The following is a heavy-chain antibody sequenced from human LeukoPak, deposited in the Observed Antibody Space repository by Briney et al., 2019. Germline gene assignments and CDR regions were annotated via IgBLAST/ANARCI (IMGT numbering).Heavy chain of an antibody. CDR2: INPNGGST. Sequence: GASVKVSCKASGDTFSSETISWVRQAPGQGLEWVGLINPNGGSTGYAQRFQGRVTVTTDTSTSTVYMELNSLGSEDTAVYYCARERRAWGEDFWGQGTLVTVSS. CDR1: GDTFSSET. CDR3: ARERRAWGEDF. D-gene: IGHD3-16*01. V-gene: IGHV1-46*01. J-gene: IGHJ4*02.